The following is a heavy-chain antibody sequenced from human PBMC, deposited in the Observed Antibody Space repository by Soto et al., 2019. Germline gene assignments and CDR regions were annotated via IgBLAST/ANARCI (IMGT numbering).Heavy chain of an antibody. J-gene: IGHJ6*03. CDR3: ARAVVVPAAMFYYMDV. D-gene: IGHD2-2*01. V-gene: IGHV4-59*01. Sequence: SETLSLTCTVSGGSISSYYWSWIRQPSGKGLEWIGYIYYSGSTNYNPSLKSRVTISVDTSKNQFSLKLSSVTAADTAVYYCARAVVVPAAMFYYMDVWGKGTTVTVSS. CDR1: GGSISSYY. CDR2: IYYSGST.